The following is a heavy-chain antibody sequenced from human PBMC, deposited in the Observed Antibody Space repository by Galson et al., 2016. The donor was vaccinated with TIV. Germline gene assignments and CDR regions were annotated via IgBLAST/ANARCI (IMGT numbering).Heavy chain of an antibody. J-gene: IGHJ5*02. CDR1: GDSIINGTYY. D-gene: IGHD3-22*01. V-gene: IGHV4-61*02. CDR3: SKYDRSSFWFDP. Sequence: TLSLTCTVSGDSIINGTYYWNWIRRASGKGLEWIGRIYSSGSTKYNPSLNSRVTISMDTSKNQFSLKLSSVTAADTAVYYCSKYDRSSFWFDPWGQGTPVTVTS. CDR2: IYSSGST.